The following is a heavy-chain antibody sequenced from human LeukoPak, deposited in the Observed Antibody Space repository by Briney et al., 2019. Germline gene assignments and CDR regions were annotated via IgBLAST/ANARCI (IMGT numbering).Heavy chain of an antibody. V-gene: IGHV1-24*01. CDR1: GGTFSSYA. D-gene: IGHD3-10*01. CDR2: FDPEDGET. CDR3: ATASGSYRDFDY. Sequence: ASVKVSCQASGGTFSSYAISWVRQAPGKGLEWMGGFDPEDGETIYAQKFQGRVTMTEDTSTDTAYMELSSLRSEDTAVYYCATASGSYRDFDYWGQGTLVTVSS. J-gene: IGHJ4*02.